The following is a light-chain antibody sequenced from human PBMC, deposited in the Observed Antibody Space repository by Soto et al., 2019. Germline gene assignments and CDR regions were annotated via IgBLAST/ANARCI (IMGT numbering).Light chain of an antibody. CDR2: GVK. J-gene: IGLJ1*01. CDR1: GXDIGAYDY. V-gene: IGLV2-14*01. Sequence: QSALTQPVSVSGSPGQSITICCTGSGXDIGAYDYVSWYQQHPGKAPKLLIYGVKNRPSGVSYRFSASKSAFTASLTISGLQAEDEAHYYCSSYTISYFYVFGPGTKVTVL. CDR3: SSYTISYFYV.